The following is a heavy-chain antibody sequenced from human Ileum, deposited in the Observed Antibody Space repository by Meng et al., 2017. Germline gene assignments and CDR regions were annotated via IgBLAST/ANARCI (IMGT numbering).Heavy chain of an antibody. D-gene: IGHD3-3*01. Sequence: QVQLEQSGPGTGKPSETLALPWGGLGGSGSRKIGGWKWVRQAPLGGLGWVGRTKYRSKWYSEYAVSVKSRISITPDTSKNQFSLQMNSVTPEDTAVYYCASGSGSLDYWGPGTLVTVSS. CDR3: ASGSGSLDY. V-gene: IGHV6-1*01. CDR1: GGSGSRKIGG. J-gene: IGHJ4*02. CDR2: TKYRSKWYS.